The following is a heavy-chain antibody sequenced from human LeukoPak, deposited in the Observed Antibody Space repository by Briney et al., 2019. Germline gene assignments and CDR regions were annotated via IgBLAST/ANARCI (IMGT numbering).Heavy chain of an antibody. J-gene: IGHJ4*02. Sequence: SETLSLTCDVSGGSVTSTNWWTWFRQPPGKGLEWIGEVHLDGRTNYSPSLKSRLVMSADLPENHISLKLTSVTAADTAVYYCAREGGFYRPLDYSGQGTLVTVSS. CDR1: GGSVTSTNW. D-gene: IGHD6-25*01. CDR2: VHLDGRT. V-gene: IGHV4-4*02. CDR3: AREGGFYRPLDY.